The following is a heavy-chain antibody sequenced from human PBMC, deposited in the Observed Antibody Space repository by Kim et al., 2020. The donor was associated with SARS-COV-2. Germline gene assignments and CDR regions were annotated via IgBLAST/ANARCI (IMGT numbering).Heavy chain of an antibody. J-gene: IGHJ3*02. CDR2: IIPIFGTA. D-gene: IGHD2-15*01. V-gene: IGHV1-69*13. CDR1: GGTFSSYA. Sequence: SVKVSCKASGGTFSSYAISWVRQAPGQGLEWMGGIIPIFGTANYAQKFQGRVTITADESTSTAYMELSSLRSEDTAVYYCARHPAVVAAYDAFDIWGQGTMVTVSS. CDR3: ARHPAVVAAYDAFDI.